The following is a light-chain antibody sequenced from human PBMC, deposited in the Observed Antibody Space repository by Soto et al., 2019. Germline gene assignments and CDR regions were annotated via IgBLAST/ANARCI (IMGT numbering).Light chain of an antibody. J-gene: IGKJ5*01. Sequence: DIVLTQSPAPLSSFPGDRVTLSCMASQYIHTRLDWYQHRPGQAPRLIIYQTSIRAAGIPARFSASWTGTDCTLTISDVQPEDVAVYYCQQYGSPPITFGQGTRLEI. CDR3: QQYGSPPIT. CDR1: QYIHTR. V-gene: IGKV3D-11*03. CDR2: QTS.